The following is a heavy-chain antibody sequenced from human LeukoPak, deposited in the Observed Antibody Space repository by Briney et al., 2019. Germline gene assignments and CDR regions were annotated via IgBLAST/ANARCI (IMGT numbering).Heavy chain of an antibody. J-gene: IGHJ4*02. D-gene: IGHD1-26*01. Sequence: SVKVSCKASGGTFSSYAISWVRQAPGQGLEWMGGIIPIFGTANYAQKFQGRVTITTDESTSTAYMELSSLRSEDTAVYYCARVGRGRLWELLDYWGQGTLVTVSS. CDR2: IIPIFGTA. CDR1: GGTFSSYA. V-gene: IGHV1-69*05. CDR3: ARVGRGRLWELLDY.